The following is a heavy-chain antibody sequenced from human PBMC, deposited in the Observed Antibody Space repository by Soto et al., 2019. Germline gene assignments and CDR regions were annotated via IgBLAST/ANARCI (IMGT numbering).Heavy chain of an antibody. V-gene: IGHV4-61*05. Sequence: SETLSLTCTVSGGSISGSTYYWGWIRQPPGKGLEWIGYIYYSGSTNYNPSLKSRVTISVDTSKNQFSLKLSSVTAADTAVYYCATLGGLNDDDYWGQGTLVTVSS. J-gene: IGHJ4*02. CDR2: IYYSGST. CDR3: ATLGGLNDDDY. CDR1: GGSISGSTYY. D-gene: IGHD1-1*01.